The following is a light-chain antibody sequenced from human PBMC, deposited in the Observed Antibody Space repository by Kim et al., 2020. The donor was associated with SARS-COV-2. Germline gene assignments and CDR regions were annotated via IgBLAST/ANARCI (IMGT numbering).Light chain of an antibody. CDR1: QSVSSN. CDR2: GAS. Sequence: EIVMTQSPVTVSVSPGERATLSCRASQSVSSNLAWYQQKPGQAPRLLIYGASTRATDIPPRFSGSGSGTEFTLTISSLQSEDFSVYFCQQYNNWPRTFGQGTKVDMK. CDR3: QQYNNWPRT. J-gene: IGKJ1*01. V-gene: IGKV3-15*01.